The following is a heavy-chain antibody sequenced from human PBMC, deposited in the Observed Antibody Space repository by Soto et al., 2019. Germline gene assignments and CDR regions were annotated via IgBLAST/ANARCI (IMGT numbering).Heavy chain of an antibody. D-gene: IGHD2-15*01. CDR2: IWYDGSNK. CDR1: GFTFSSYG. J-gene: IGHJ6*02. Sequence: GGSLRLSCAASGFTFSSYGMHWVRQAPGKGLEWVAVIWYDGSNKYYADSVKGRFTISRDNSKNTLYLQMNSLRAEDTAVYYCARDRKRSETDFYGMDVWGQGTTVTVSS. V-gene: IGHV3-33*01. CDR3: ARDRKRSETDFYGMDV.